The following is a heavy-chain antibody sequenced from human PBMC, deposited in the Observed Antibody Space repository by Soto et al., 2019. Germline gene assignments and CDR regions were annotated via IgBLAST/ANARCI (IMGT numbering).Heavy chain of an antibody. Sequence: GESLKISCKGSGYSFTSYWISWVRQMPGKGLEWMGRIDPSDSYTNYSPSFQGHVTIAADKSISTAYLQWSSLKASDTAMYYCAIVSRGGYYYGYDAFDIWGQGTMVTVSS. D-gene: IGHD3-22*01. CDR1: GYSFTSYW. CDR3: AIVSRGGYYYGYDAFDI. V-gene: IGHV5-10-1*01. CDR2: IDPSDSYT. J-gene: IGHJ3*02.